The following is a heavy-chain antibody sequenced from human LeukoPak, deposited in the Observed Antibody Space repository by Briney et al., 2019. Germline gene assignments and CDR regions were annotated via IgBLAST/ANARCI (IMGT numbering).Heavy chain of an antibody. Sequence: GGSLRLSCAASGFTFSSYRMNWVRQAPGKGLVWVSRINTDGSSTSYADSVKGRFTISRDNAKNTLYLQMNSLRAEDTAVYYCARDRGYCTNGVCYTGDWFDPWGQGTLVTVSS. CDR1: GFTFSSYR. CDR2: INTDGSST. CDR3: ARDRGYCTNGVCYTGDWFDP. V-gene: IGHV3-74*01. D-gene: IGHD2-8*01. J-gene: IGHJ5*02.